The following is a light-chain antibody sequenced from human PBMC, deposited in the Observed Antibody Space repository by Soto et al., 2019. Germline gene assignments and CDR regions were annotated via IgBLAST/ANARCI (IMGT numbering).Light chain of an antibody. CDR3: QQYGSLSWT. V-gene: IGKV3-20*01. J-gene: IGKJ1*01. CDR2: GAS. Sequence: VEESPGTVSLTQGERATLSCRASQNVYTNYLAWYQQKPGQAPRIIIFGASGRATGIPDRFSGSGSGTDFTLTISRLEPEDFAVYYCQQYGSLSWTFGQVTKVDIK. CDR1: QNVYTNY.